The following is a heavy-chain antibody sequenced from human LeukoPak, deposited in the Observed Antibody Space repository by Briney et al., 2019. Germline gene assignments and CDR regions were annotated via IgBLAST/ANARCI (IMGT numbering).Heavy chain of an antibody. V-gene: IGHV3-23*01. CDR3: AKVLGGAGSRNANFGNGV. Sequence: GGSLRLSCAASGFTFSSYAMSWVRQAPGKGLEWVSAISGSGGSTYYADSVKGRFTISRDNSKNTLYLQMNSLRAEDTAVYYCAKVLGGAGSRNANFGNGVWGTGVTVTVSS. J-gene: IGHJ6*04. CDR2: ISGSGGST. CDR1: GFTFSSYA. D-gene: IGHD6-13*01.